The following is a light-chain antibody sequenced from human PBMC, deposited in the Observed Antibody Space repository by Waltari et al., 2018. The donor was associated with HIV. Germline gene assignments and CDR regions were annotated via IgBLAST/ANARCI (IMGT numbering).Light chain of an antibody. J-gene: IGKJ2*01. CDR1: QSDRTN. V-gene: IGKV3-15*01. CDR3: QQYKNWPLYT. CDR2: DAS. Sequence: EVVLTQSPATLSVSPGERATISCRTSQSDRTNLAWYQQKLGQAPRLLIYDASTGVTGLPARFSGSGSGTEFTLTISSLQSEDFALYYCQQYKNWPLYTFGQGTKLEI.